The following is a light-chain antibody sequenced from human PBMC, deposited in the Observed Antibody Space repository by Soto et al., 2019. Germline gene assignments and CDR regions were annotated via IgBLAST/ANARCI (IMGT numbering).Light chain of an antibody. Sequence: EIVMTQSPATLSVSPGERATLSCRASQSVSSRLGWYQQKPGQAPRLLIYGASTRATGIPGRFSGSGSGTEFTLTISSLQSEYFSAYSAKHESNWLRTFGHGTKV. CDR2: GAS. CDR1: QSVSSR. CDR3: KHESNWLRT. V-gene: IGKV3-15*01. J-gene: IGKJ1*01.